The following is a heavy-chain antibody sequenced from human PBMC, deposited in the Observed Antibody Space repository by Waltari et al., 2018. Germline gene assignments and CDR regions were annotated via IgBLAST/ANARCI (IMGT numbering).Heavy chain of an antibody. V-gene: IGHV3-9*01. CDR2: ILWSGDRI. CDR1: GFTFNEHA. CDR3: AKDMTAGGLDN. Sequence: EVLLVDSGGGLVQPGGSLRLSCAGFGFTFNEHAMHWVRQAPGKGLEWVSGILWSGDRIGYADSVKGRFTISRDNAKNSLYLQMNSLRADDTALYFCAKDMTAGGLDNWGQGTLVTVSS. D-gene: IGHD6-13*01. J-gene: IGHJ4*02.